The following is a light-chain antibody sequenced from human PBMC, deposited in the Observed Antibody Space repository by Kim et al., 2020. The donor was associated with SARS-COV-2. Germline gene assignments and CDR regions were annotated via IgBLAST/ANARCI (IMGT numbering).Light chain of an antibody. CDR2: LGS. J-gene: IGKJ2*01. CDR3: MQALQTPA. V-gene: IGKV2-28*01. CDR1: QSLLHSNGYNY. Sequence: DIVMTQSPLSLSVTPGEPASISCRSSQSLLHSNGYNYLDWYLQKPGQSPQLLIYLGSNRASGVPDRFSGSGSGTDFTLKISRVEAEDVGVYYCMQALQTPAFGQGTKLEI.